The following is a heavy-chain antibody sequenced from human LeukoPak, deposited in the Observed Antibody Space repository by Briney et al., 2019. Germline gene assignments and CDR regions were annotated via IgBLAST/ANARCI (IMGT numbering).Heavy chain of an antibody. V-gene: IGHV4-38-2*02. D-gene: IGHD3-3*01. Sequence: SETLSLTCTVSGYSISSGYYWGWIRQPPGKGLERIGSIYYSGSTYYNPSLKSRVTISVDTSKNQFSLKLSSVTAADTAVYYCASSPSTIFGVVIYLAFDIWGQGTMVTVSS. CDR1: GYSISSGYY. J-gene: IGHJ3*02. CDR3: ASSPSTIFGVVIYLAFDI. CDR2: IYYSGST.